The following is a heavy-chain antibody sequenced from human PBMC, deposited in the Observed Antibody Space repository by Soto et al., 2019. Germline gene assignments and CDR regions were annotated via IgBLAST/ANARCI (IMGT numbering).Heavy chain of an antibody. J-gene: IGHJ6*03. CDR3: ARLYCSGGSCYRNYYYYYMDV. D-gene: IGHD2-15*01. Sequence: PGGSLRLSCAASGFTFSSYGMHWVRQAPGKGLEWVAVIWYDGSNKYYADSVKGRFTISRDNSKNTLYLQMNSLRAEDTAVYYWARLYCSGGSCYRNYYYYYMDVWGKGTTVTVSS. CDR2: IWYDGSNK. V-gene: IGHV3-33*01. CDR1: GFTFSSYG.